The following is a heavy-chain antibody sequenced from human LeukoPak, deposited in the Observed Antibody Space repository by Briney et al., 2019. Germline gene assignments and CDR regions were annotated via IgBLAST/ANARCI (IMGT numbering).Heavy chain of an antibody. CDR2: ISYDGTNN. D-gene: IGHD4-23*01. V-gene: IGHV3-30*03. Sequence: GGSLRLSCAASGFTFSTYGMHWVRQAPGKGLEWVAGISYDGTNNYYADSVKGRFTISRDNSKNSLYLQMNSLRVEDTAIYYCARDGPEGKRSEYFQLWGQGTLVTVSS. CDR3: ARDGPEGKRSEYFQL. J-gene: IGHJ1*01. CDR1: GFTFSTYG.